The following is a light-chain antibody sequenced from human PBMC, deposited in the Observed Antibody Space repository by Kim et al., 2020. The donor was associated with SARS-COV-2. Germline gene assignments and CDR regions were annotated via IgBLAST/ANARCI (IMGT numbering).Light chain of an antibody. Sequence: LSPGKTASSPCAGDGLEVTIPSWYQTKHGQSPVLVICQDNKRPSGFPERFSGFNSGNTATLTVSGTQSMDEADYYCQAWDSSTGIFGGGTQLTVL. V-gene: IGLV3-1*01. J-gene: IGLJ2*01. CDR1: GLEVTI. CDR3: QAWDSSTGI. CDR2: QDN.